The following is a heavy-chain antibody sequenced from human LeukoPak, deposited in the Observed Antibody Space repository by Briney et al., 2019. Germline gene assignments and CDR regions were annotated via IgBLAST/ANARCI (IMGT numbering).Heavy chain of an antibody. CDR1: GFTFRSSA. D-gene: IGHD5-18*01. CDR3: ARDGYGLDTPMVSTNFDY. J-gene: IGHJ4*02. CDR2: TSYDGRNK. Sequence: PGGSLRLSCAASGFTFRSSAMHWVRQAPGKGLECVAVTSYDGRNKYYADSAKGRFTISRDNAKNTLNLQLNSLRPEDTAVYYCARDGYGLDTPMVSTNFDYWGQGTLVTVSS. V-gene: IGHV3-30*04.